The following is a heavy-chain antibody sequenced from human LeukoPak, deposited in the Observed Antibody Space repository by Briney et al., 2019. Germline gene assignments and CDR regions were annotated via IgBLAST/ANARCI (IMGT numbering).Heavy chain of an antibody. Sequence: GGSLRLSCAASGFTFSSYAMHWVRQAPGKGLEWVAVISYDGSNKYYADSVKGRFTISRDNSKNTLYLQMNSLRAEDTAVYYCARDPGDRTNGVCYFYFQHWGQGTLVTVSS. D-gene: IGHD2-8*01. CDR2: ISYDGSNK. V-gene: IGHV3-30-3*01. J-gene: IGHJ1*01. CDR3: ARDPGDRTNGVCYFYFQH. CDR1: GFTFSSYA.